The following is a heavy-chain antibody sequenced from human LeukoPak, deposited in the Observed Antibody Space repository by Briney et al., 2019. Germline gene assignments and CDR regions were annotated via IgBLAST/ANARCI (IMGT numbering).Heavy chain of an antibody. J-gene: IGHJ4*02. CDR1: GFTFSSYW. D-gene: IGHD3-22*01. Sequence: GGSLRLSCAASGFTFSSYWMSWVRQAPGKGLEWVANIKQDGSEKYYVDSVKGRFTISRDNAKNSLYLQMNSLRAEDTAVYYCAKTYYYDSSGYYSSLDYWGQGTLVTVSS. CDR2: IKQDGSEK. CDR3: AKTYYYDSSGYYSSLDY. V-gene: IGHV3-7*01.